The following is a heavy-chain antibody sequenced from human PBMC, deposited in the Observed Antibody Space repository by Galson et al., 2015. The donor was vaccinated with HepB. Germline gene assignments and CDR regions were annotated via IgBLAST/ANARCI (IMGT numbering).Heavy chain of an antibody. CDR1: GYTFTSYG. CDR3: AKNYYDSSGYYAIDY. CDR2: ISAYNGNT. D-gene: IGHD3-22*01. Sequence: SVKVSCKASGYTFTSYGISWVRQAPGQGLEWMGWISAYNGNTNYAQKLQGRVTMTTDTSTSTAYMELRSLRSDDTAVYYCAKNYYDSSGYYAIDYWGQGTLVTVSS. J-gene: IGHJ4*02. V-gene: IGHV1-18*01.